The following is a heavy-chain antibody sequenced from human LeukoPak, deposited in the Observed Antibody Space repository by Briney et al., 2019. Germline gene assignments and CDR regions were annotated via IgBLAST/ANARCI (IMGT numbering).Heavy chain of an antibody. CDR3: AKDRGPYSYTPLGYFDY. CDR2: INWNGGST. V-gene: IGHV3-20*04. J-gene: IGHJ4*02. D-gene: IGHD5-18*01. CDR1: GFTFDDYG. Sequence: GGSLRLSCAASGFTFDDYGMSWVRQAPGKGLEWVSGINWNGGSTGYADSVKGRFTISRDNSKNTLYLQMNSLRAEDTAVYYCAKDRGPYSYTPLGYFDYWGQGTLVTVSS.